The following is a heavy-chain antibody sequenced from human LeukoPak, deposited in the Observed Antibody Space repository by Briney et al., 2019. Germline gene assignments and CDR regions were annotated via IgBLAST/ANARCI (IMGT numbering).Heavy chain of an antibody. CDR3: ARRGRYCSGGSCYSVYPNWFDP. Sequence: PSETLSLTCAVYGGSFSGYYWSWIRQPPGKGLEWIGEINHTGSTNYNPSLKRRVTISVDTSKNQFSLKLSSVTAADTAVYYCARRGRYCSGGSCYSVYPNWFDPWGQGTLVTVSS. CDR2: INHTGST. J-gene: IGHJ5*02. CDR1: GGSFSGYY. D-gene: IGHD2-15*01. V-gene: IGHV4-34*01.